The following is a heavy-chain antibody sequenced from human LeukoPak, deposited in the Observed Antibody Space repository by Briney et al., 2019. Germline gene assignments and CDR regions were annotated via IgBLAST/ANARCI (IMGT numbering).Heavy chain of an antibody. Sequence: GGSLRLSCAASGFTFSSYHMNWVRQAPGKGLEWVSYISTSSIVYYTDSVEGRFTISRDNAKNSLYLQMNSLRDEDTAVYYCARGPTGSLGPWGQGTLVTVSS. CDR3: ARGPTGSLGP. J-gene: IGHJ5*02. CDR2: ISTSSIV. CDR1: GFTFSSYH. D-gene: IGHD7-27*01. V-gene: IGHV3-48*02.